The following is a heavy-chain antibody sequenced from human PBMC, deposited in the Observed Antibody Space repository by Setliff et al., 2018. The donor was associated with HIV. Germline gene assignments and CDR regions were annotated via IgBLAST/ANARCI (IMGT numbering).Heavy chain of an antibody. V-gene: IGHV1-46*02. Sequence: ASVKVSCKASRSTFNSHTINWVRQAPGQGLEWMGVIHPSGGSTSYAQSFQDRVTMTRDTSTSTVYMELSRLRSDDTAVYYCARMYSGYDWSPAGARTRYFDYWGQGTLVTVSS. CDR3: ARMYSGYDWSPAGARTRYFDY. CDR1: RSTFNSHT. CDR2: IHPSGGST. J-gene: IGHJ4*02. D-gene: IGHD5-12*01.